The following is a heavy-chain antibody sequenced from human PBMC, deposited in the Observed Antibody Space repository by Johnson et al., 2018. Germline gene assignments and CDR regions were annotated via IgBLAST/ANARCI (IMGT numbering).Heavy chain of an antibody. V-gene: IGHV3-30*18. D-gene: IGHD1-26*01. CDR3: AKDPVATNDCYYYYYMDV. CDR2: ISYDGSNK. CDR1: GFTFSSYG. J-gene: IGHJ6*03. Sequence: QVQLVQSGGGVVQPGRSLRLSWAASGFTFSSYGMHWVRQAPGKGLEWVAVISYDGSNKYYADSVKGRFTISRDNSKNTLYLQMNSLRAEDTAVYYCAKDPVATNDCYYYYYMDVWGKVTTVTVSS.